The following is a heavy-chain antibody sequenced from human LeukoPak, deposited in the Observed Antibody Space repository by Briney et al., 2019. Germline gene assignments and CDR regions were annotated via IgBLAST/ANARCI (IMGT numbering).Heavy chain of an antibody. J-gene: IGHJ3*02. Sequence: PGGSLRLSCAASGFTFSSYAMSWVRQAPGKGLGWVSAISGSGGSTYYADSVKGRFTISRDNSKNTLYLKMNSLRAEDTAVYYCAKYYYGSGSPWIDAFDIWGQGTMVTVSS. V-gene: IGHV3-23*01. CDR1: GFTFSSYA. CDR2: ISGSGGST. D-gene: IGHD3-10*01. CDR3: AKYYYGSGSPWIDAFDI.